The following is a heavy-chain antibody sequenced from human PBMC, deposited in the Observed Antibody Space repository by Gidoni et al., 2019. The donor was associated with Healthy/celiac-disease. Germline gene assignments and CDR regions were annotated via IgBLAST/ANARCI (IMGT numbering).Heavy chain of an antibody. CDR2: IWYDGSNK. Sequence: QVQLVESGGGVVQPGRSLRLSCAASGFTFSSYGMHWVRQAPGKGLEWVAVIWYDGSNKYYADSVKGRFTISRDNSKNTLYLQMNSLRAEDTAVYYCARVPGRFSADPPDYWGQGTLVTVSS. CDR1: GFTFSSYG. J-gene: IGHJ4*02. CDR3: ARVPGRFSADPPDY. V-gene: IGHV3-33*01. D-gene: IGHD6-13*01.